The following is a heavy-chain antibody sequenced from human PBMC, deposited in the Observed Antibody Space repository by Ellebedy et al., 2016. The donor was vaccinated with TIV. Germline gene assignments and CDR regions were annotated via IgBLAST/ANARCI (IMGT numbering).Heavy chain of an antibody. J-gene: IGHJ4*02. V-gene: IGHV1-18*01. Sequence: AASVKVSCKASGYTFTSYGISWVRQAPGQGLEWMGWISAYNGNTNYAQKLQGRVTMTTDTSTSTAYMELRSLRSDDTAVYYCAKDSPHPRITMVREGDFDYWGQGTLVTVSS. CDR2: ISAYNGNT. CDR1: GYTFTSYG. D-gene: IGHD3-10*01. CDR3: AKDSPHPRITMVREGDFDY.